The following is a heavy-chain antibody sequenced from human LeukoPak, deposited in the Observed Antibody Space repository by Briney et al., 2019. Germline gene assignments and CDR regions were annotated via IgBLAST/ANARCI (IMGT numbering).Heavy chain of an antibody. J-gene: IGHJ4*02. Sequence: SETLSLTCAVPGYSITSSGWWGWIRQPPGKGLEWIGYIYHSGTTYYNPSLQSRVTMSVDTSKNQFSLKLSSVTAVDTAVYYCARKENVYYYFDYWGQGTLVTVSS. CDR3: ARKENVYYYFDY. V-gene: IGHV4-28*01. CDR2: IYHSGTT. D-gene: IGHD3-10*01. CDR1: GYSITSSGW.